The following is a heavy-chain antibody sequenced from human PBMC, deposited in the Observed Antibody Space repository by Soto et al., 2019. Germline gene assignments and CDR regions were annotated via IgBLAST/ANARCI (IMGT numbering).Heavy chain of an antibody. D-gene: IGHD6-19*01. Sequence: QVQLQESGPGLVKPSQTLSLTCTVSGGSISSGDYYWSWIRQPPGKGLEWIGYIYYSGSTYYNPSLTSRVTISVDTSKNQFSLRLSSVTAADTAVYYCARERPDGCRLDPWGQGILVTVSS. CDR1: GGSISSGDYY. J-gene: IGHJ5*02. V-gene: IGHV4-30-4*01. CDR3: ARERPDGCRLDP. CDR2: IYYSGST.